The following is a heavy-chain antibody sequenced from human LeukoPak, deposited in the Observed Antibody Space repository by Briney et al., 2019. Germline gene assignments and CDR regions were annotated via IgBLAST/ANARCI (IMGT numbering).Heavy chain of an antibody. D-gene: IGHD6-19*01. V-gene: IGHV4-39*01. Sequence: SETLSLTCTASGGSISSTSYYWGWVRQPPGKGLEWLGSIYYGGSTYYNPSLKSRVTISVDTSKNHFSLKLISVTAADTAVYYCARHYSSRRQGFDYWDQGTLVTVSS. CDR1: GGSISSTSYY. J-gene: IGHJ4*02. CDR2: IYYGGST. CDR3: ARHYSSRRQGFDY.